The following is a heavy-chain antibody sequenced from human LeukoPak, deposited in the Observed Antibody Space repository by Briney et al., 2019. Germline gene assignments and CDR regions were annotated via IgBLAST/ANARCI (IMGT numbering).Heavy chain of an antibody. V-gene: IGHV3-48*03. D-gene: IGHD3-10*01. CDR3: ARTYYYGSGSYPSDY. Sequence: PGGSLRLSCAASGFIFSSYGMTWVRQAPGKGLEWVSYISSSGSTIYYADSVKGRFTISRDNAKNSLYLQMNSLRAEDTAVYYCARTYYYGSGSYPSDYWGQGTLVTVSS. CDR2: ISSSGSTI. J-gene: IGHJ4*02. CDR1: GFIFSSYG.